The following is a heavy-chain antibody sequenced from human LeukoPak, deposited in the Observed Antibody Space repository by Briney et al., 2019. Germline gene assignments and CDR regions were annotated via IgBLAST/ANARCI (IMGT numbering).Heavy chain of an antibody. CDR1: GGSISSGGYY. CDR3: ARTQQYDSSPFDY. D-gene: IGHD3-22*01. V-gene: IGHV4-31*03. J-gene: IGHJ4*02. Sequence: SETLSLTCTVSGGSISSGGYYWSWIRQHPGKGLEWIGYIYYSGSTYYNPSLKSRVTISVDTSKNQFSLKLSSVTAADTAVYYCARTQQYDSSPFDYWGQGTLVTVSS. CDR2: IYYSGST.